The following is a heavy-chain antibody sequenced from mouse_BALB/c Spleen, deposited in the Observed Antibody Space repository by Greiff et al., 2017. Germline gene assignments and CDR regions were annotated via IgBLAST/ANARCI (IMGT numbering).Heavy chain of an antibody. CDR2: ISYDGSN. J-gene: IGHJ3*01. D-gene: IGHD2-4*01. CDR3: ARDYDYDGFAY. Sequence: EVKVEESGPGLVKPSQSLSLTCSVTGYSITSGYYWNWIRQFPGNKLEWMGYISYDGSNNYNPSLKNRISLTRDTSKNQFFLKLNSVTTEDTATYYCARDYDYDGFAYWGEGTLVTVSA. V-gene: IGHV3-6*02. CDR1: GYSITSGYY.